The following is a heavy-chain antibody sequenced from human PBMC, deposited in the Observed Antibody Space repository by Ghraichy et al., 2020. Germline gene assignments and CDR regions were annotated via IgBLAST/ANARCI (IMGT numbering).Heavy chain of an antibody. CDR2: ISGSGDDT. D-gene: IGHD7-27*01. CDR3: VKGGWGTVLDY. CDR1: GFTFSSYA. V-gene: IGHV3-23*01. J-gene: IGHJ4*02. Sequence: GESLNISCAASGFTFSSYAMNWVRQAPGKGLEWVSTISGSGDDTYYADSVKGRFTISRDNSKDTLYLQMNGLSADDTAVHFCVKGGWGTVLDYWGQGTLVTVS.